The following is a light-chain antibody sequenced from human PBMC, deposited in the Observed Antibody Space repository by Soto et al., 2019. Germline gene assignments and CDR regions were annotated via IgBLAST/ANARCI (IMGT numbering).Light chain of an antibody. J-gene: IGKJ4*01. CDR1: QTVGSY. Sequence: EILLTQSPATLSLSPGERATLSCRASQTVGSYLGWYQQKTGQAPRLLISDVSNRVTGIPARFSGSGSGTDFTLTISSLEPEDFAVYYCQQRSTWPLTFGGGTKVEIK. CDR3: QQRSTWPLT. CDR2: DVS. V-gene: IGKV3-11*01.